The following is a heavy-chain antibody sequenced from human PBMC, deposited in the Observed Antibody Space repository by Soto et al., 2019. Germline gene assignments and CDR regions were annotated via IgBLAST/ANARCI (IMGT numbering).Heavy chain of an antibody. CDR1: GGSISSYY. Sequence: PSETLSLTGTVSGGSISSYYCSWIRQPPWKGLEWIGYIYYSGITNYNPSLKSRVTISVDTSKNQFSMKLSSVTAADTTLYYCARVDTAMVTSVLTFEIWGPGTIVTFSS. CDR3: ARVDTAMVTSVLTFEI. V-gene: IGHV4-59*01. J-gene: IGHJ3*02. D-gene: IGHD5-18*01. CDR2: IYYSGIT.